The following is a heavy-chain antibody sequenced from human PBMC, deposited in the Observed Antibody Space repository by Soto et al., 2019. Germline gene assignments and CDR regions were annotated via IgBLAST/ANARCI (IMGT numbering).Heavy chain of an antibody. CDR1: GFTFSTYW. V-gene: IGHV3-7*01. D-gene: IGHD6-19*01. J-gene: IGHJ3*02. Sequence: GSLRLSCAASGFTFSTYWMSWVRQAPGKGLEWVANIKHDGSENYYVDSVKGRFTIFRDNAKNSVYLQMNSLRAEDTAVYYCARPLGWRDAFDIWAQGTMVTVSS. CDR2: IKHDGSEN. CDR3: ARPLGWRDAFDI.